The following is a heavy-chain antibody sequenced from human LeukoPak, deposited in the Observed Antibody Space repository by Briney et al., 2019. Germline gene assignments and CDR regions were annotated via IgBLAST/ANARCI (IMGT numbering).Heavy chain of an antibody. V-gene: IGHV3-33*01. CDR3: ARGPYDSGRGFYFDF. CDR1: GFTFSSYG. CDR2: IWNDGGDK. Sequence: GRSLRLSCAASGFTFSSYGMHWVRQAPGKGLEWVAIIWNDGGDKYYAASVKGRFTVSRDNSKNTLYLQMNSLRVEDTAVYYCARGPYDSGRGFYFDFWGQGTLVTVSS. J-gene: IGHJ4*02. D-gene: IGHD3-10*01.